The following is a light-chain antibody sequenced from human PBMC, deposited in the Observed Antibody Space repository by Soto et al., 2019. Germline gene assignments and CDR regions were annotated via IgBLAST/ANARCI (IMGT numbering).Light chain of an antibody. CDR1: QDISNY. Sequence: DIQMTQSPSSLSASVGDRVTITCQASQDISNYLKWYQQKPGKAPKLLIYEESNLEAGVPSRFSGSGSGTDFTFTSSSLQAEDIAASYCQQYDNLPLSFGQGTRLEIK. V-gene: IGKV1-33*01. J-gene: IGKJ5*01. CDR3: QQYDNLPLS. CDR2: EES.